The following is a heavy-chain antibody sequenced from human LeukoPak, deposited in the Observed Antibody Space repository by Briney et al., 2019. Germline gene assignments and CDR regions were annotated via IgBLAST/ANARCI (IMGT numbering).Heavy chain of an antibody. D-gene: IGHD3-22*01. Sequence: PGGSLRLSCAASGFTFSSYAMSWVRQAPGKGLEWVAVIWYDGSNKYYADSVKGRFTISRDNSKNTLYLQMNSLRAEDTAMYYCARAAYDSSGYLTLWGRGTLVTVSS. CDR2: IWYDGSNK. CDR3: ARAAYDSSGYLTL. V-gene: IGHV3-33*08. J-gene: IGHJ4*02. CDR1: GFTFSSYA.